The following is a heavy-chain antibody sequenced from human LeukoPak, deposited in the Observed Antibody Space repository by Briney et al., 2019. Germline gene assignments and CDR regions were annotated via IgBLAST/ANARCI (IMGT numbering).Heavy chain of an antibody. CDR1: GFTFSNYA. Sequence: GGSLRLSCAASGFTFSNYAMSWVRQAPGKGLEWVSGISGTGGATYYADSVKGRFTISRDNSKNTLYLQMNSLRAEDTAVYYCQGSGYYDGFDYWGQGTLVTVSS. D-gene: IGHD3-22*01. CDR3: QGSGYYDGFDY. CDR2: ISGTGGAT. V-gene: IGHV3-23*01. J-gene: IGHJ4*02.